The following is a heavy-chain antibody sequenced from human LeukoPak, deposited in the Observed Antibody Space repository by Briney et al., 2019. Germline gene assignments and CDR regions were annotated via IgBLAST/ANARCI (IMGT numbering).Heavy chain of an antibody. CDR3: ARGITISSYYYGMDV. Sequence: PSETLSLTCTVSGYPISGGYYWGWIRQPPGKGLEWIGSIYHSRGTYYNPSLKSRVTISADTSNNQFSLKMRSVTAADTAVYYCARGITISSYYYGMDVWGQGTTVIFSS. V-gene: IGHV4-38-2*02. D-gene: IGHD3-9*01. CDR2: IYHSRGT. CDR1: GYPISGGYY. J-gene: IGHJ6*02.